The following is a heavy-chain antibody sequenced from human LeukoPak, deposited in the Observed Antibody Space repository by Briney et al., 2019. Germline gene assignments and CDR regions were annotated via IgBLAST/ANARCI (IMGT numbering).Heavy chain of an antibody. CDR3: ARGNYASGSYGDY. CDR2: ISWNSGSI. V-gene: IGHV3-9*01. D-gene: IGHD3-10*01. Sequence: GRSLRLSCAASGFTFDDYAMHWVRQAPGKGLEWVSGISWNSGSIGYADSVKGRFTISRDNAKNSLYLQMNSLRAEDTAVYYCARGNYASGSYGDYWGQGTLVTVSS. CDR1: GFTFDDYA. J-gene: IGHJ4*02.